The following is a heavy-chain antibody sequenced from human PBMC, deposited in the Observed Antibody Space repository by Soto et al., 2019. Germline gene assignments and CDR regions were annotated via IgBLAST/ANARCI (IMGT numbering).Heavy chain of an antibody. CDR3: ARGEGGYCSGGSCYYGMDV. V-gene: IGHV1-69*01. D-gene: IGHD2-15*01. CDR1: GGTFSSYA. CDR2: IIPIFGTA. Sequence: QVQLVQSGAEVKKPGSSVKVSCKASGGTFSSYAISWVRQAPGQGLEWMGGIIPIFGTANYAQKFQGRVTITADETTSTADMELSSLRSEDTAVYYCARGEGGYCSGGSCYYGMDVWGHGTTVTVSS. J-gene: IGHJ6*02.